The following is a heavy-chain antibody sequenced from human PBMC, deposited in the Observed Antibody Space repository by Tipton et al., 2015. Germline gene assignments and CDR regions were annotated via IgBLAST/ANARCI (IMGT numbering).Heavy chain of an antibody. Sequence: SLRLSCTTSGFIFSSFAMSWVRQAPGKGLEWVAAITRDGDTTFYADSVKGRFTISRDTSRNTPHLQMRSLRAEDTAKYYCARGFGWFDPWGQGTLVTVSS. D-gene: IGHD3-3*01. CDR1: GFIFSSFA. CDR3: ARGFGWFDP. V-gene: IGHV3-23*01. CDR2: ITRDGDTT. J-gene: IGHJ5*02.